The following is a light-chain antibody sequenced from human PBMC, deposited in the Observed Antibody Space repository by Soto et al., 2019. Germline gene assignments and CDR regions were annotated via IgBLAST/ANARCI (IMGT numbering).Light chain of an antibody. CDR1: SGDIGSYTY. CDR2: EVT. J-gene: IGLJ1*01. V-gene: IGLV2-14*01. CDR3: SSYTSSSTLYV. Sequence: QSALTQPASVSGSPGQSITISCTGTSGDIGSYTYVSWYQQYPGKAPKLLISEVTNRPSGVSNRFSGSKSGNTASLTISGLQAEDEAHYYCSSYTSSSTLYVFGTGTKVTVL.